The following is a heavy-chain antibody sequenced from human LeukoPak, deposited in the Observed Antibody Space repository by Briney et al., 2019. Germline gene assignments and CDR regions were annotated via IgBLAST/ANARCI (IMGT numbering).Heavy chain of an antibody. J-gene: IGHJ5*02. Sequence: PGGSLRLSCAASGFTFSGSAMHWVRQASGKGLEWVGRIRSKANSYATAYAASVKGRFTISRDDSKNTAYLQMNSLKTEDTAVYYCTRHGGSREYTYALYNWFDPWGQGTLVTVSS. CDR3: TRHGGSREYTYALYNWFDP. D-gene: IGHD5-18*01. CDR1: GFTFSGSA. CDR2: IRSKANSYAT. V-gene: IGHV3-73*01.